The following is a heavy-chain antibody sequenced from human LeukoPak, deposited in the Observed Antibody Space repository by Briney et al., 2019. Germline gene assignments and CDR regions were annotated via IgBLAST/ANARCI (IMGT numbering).Heavy chain of an antibody. Sequence: GGSLRLSCAASGFTFSSYSMNRVRQAPGKGLEWVSSISSSSSYIYYAVSVKGRFTISRDNAKNSLYLQMNSLRAEDTAVYYCARSTKDGDLDYWGQGTLVTVSS. CDR3: ARSTKDGDLDY. CDR1: GFTFSSYS. CDR2: ISSSSSYI. V-gene: IGHV3-21*01. J-gene: IGHJ4*02. D-gene: IGHD3-10*01.